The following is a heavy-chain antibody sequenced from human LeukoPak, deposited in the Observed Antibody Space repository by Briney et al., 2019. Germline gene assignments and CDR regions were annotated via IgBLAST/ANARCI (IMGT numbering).Heavy chain of an antibody. CDR3: ATLPTVTAFYN. Sequence: GESLKISCKGSGYSFTSYWIAWVRQMPGKGLEWMGIIYPGDSGTRYSPSFQGQVTISADKSINTAYLQWSSLKASDTAMYYCATLPTVTAFYNWGQGTLVTVSS. V-gene: IGHV5-51*01. J-gene: IGHJ4*02. CDR2: IYPGDSGT. D-gene: IGHD4-17*01. CDR1: GYSFTSYW.